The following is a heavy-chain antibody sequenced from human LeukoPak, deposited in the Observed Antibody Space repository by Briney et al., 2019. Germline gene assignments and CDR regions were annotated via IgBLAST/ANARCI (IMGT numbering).Heavy chain of an antibody. CDR3: VRHQIAVAGPGFDY. D-gene: IGHD6-19*01. Sequence: SETLSLTCTVSGGSINNYYWSWVRQPPGKGLEWIGSIYYNGDTNYSPSLRSRLTISVDTSQNQFSLKLTFVTAADTAFYYCVRHQIAVAGPGFDYWGQGILVTVSS. CDR2: IYYNGDT. CDR1: GGSINNYY. J-gene: IGHJ4*02. V-gene: IGHV4-59*01.